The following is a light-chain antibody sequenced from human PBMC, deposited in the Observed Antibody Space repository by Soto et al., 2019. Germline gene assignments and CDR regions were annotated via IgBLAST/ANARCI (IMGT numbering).Light chain of an antibody. J-gene: IGKJ1*01. Sequence: EIVMTQSPATLSVSPGERATLSCRASQSVRSKLAWYQQKPAQAPTLLIYDASTRAPGVPARFSGSWSGTEFTPTISRLQSEDFADYSCQHYSNWQAFGQGTKVEIK. V-gene: IGKV3-15*01. CDR1: QSVRSK. CDR2: DAS. CDR3: QHYSNWQA.